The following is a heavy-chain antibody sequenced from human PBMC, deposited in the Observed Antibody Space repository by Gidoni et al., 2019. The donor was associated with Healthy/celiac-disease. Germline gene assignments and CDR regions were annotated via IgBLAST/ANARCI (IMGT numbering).Heavy chain of an antibody. Sequence: EVQLVESGGGLVQPGRSLRLSCAASGFTFDDYAMHWVRQAPGKGLEGVSGISWNSGSIGYADSVKGRFTISRDNAKNSLYLQMNSLRAEDTALYYCAKDDTAYPGPMDAFDIWGQGTMVTVSS. J-gene: IGHJ3*02. CDR1: GFTFDDYA. CDR3: AKDDTAYPGPMDAFDI. CDR2: ISWNSGSI. V-gene: IGHV3-9*01.